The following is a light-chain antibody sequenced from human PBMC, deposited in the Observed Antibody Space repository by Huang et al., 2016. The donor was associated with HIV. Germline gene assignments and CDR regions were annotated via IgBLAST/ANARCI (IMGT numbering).Light chain of an antibody. J-gene: IGKJ1*01. CDR2: ASS. Sequence: DIQMTQSPSYLSASVGDRVTITCQASQDISTYLNWYQQKPGNAPKVLIEASSKLETGVPSRFSGSGSGTDFTFTISSLQPVDIATYYCQQYDNLPWTFGQGTKVEIK. CDR3: QQYDNLPWT. CDR1: QDISTY. V-gene: IGKV1-33*01.